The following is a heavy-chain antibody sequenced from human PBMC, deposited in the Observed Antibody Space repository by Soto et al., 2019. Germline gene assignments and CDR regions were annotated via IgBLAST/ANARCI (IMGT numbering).Heavy chain of an antibody. J-gene: IGHJ4*02. CDR3: ARDRTGTTLGYFDY. Sequence: SVKVSCKSSGGTFSTSPINWVRQAPGQGLEWMGAILPVSGTTNYAQKFQGRVTFSADESTTTAYMEVSSLRSEDTAVYYCARDRTGTTLGYFDYWGQGTRVTVSS. V-gene: IGHV1-69*13. CDR2: ILPVSGTT. D-gene: IGHD1-7*01. CDR1: GGTFSTSP.